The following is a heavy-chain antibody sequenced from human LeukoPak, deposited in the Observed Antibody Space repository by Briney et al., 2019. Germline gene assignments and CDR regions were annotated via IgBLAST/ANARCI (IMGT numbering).Heavy chain of an antibody. J-gene: IGHJ4*02. CDR1: GYTFTSYD. D-gene: IGHD3-10*01. Sequence: ASVKVSCKASGYTFTSYDINWVRQATGQGLEWMGWMNPNSGNTGYAQKFQGRVTMTRNTSISTAYMELSSPRSEDTAVYYCARGPSSYYYGSGSYYNPFDYWGQGTLVTVSS. V-gene: IGHV1-8*01. CDR3: ARGPSSYYYGSGSYYNPFDY. CDR2: MNPNSGNT.